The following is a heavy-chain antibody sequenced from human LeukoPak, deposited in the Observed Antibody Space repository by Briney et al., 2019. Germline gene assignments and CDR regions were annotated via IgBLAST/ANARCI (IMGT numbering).Heavy chain of an antibody. CDR2: IKQDGSEK. CDR3: ARTAIGVYFDY. V-gene: IGHV3-7*01. J-gene: IGHJ4*02. D-gene: IGHD2-21*02. CDR1: GFTFSTYW. Sequence: GGSLRLSCAASGFTFSTYWMSWVRQAPGKGLQWVANIKQDGSEKYYVDSVKGRFTISRDNAKNSLYLQMNSLRAEDTAVYYCARTAIGVYFDYWGQGTLVSVSS.